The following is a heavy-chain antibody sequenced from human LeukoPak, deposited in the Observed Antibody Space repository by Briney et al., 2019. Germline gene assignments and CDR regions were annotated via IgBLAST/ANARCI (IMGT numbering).Heavy chain of an antibody. Sequence: SETLSLTCTVSGGSISSGTYYWSWIRQPAGKGLEWIGRIYTSGSTNYNPSLKSRVTISVDTSKNQFSLKVTSVTATDTAIYYCARGPYTSGNFAFDIWGQGTMVTVSS. CDR2: IYTSGST. J-gene: IGHJ3*02. CDR3: ARGPYTSGNFAFDI. D-gene: IGHD3-10*01. V-gene: IGHV4-61*02. CDR1: GGSISSGTYY.